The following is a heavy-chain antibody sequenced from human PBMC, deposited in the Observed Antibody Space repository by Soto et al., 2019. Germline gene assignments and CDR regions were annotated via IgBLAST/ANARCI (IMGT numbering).Heavy chain of an antibody. V-gene: IGHV4-59*01. J-gene: IGHJ4*02. D-gene: IGHD3-22*01. CDR3: ARASDDSSGYYYSFDY. CDR2: IYYSGST. CDR1: GGSISSYY. Sequence: SETLSLTCTASGGSISSYYWSWIRQPPGKGLEWIGYIYYSGSTNYNPSLKSRVTISVDTSKNQFSLKLSSVTAADTAVYYCARASDDSSGYYYSFDYRGQGTLVTVS.